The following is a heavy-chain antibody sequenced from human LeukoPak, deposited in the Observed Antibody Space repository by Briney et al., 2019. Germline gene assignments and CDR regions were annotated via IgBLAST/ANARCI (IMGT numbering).Heavy chain of an antibody. V-gene: IGHV3-53*01. CDR2: IYSGGST. Sequence: GGSLRLSCAPSGFSVSSKHMSWVRQAPGKGLEWVSVIYSGGSTYYADSVKGRFTISRDNSKNTLYLQMNSLRAEDTAVCYCATQISGSYLNFDNWGQGTLVTVSS. CDR3: ATQISGSYLNFDN. CDR1: GFSVSSKH. D-gene: IGHD1-26*01. J-gene: IGHJ4*02.